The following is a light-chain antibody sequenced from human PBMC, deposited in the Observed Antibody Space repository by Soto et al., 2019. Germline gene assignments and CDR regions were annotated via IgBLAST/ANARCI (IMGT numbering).Light chain of an antibody. Sequence: DVQMTQSPSSLSAFVGDRVTITCRASQGIAPYLAWFQQKPGQVPKLLIYATSTLQSGVPSRFSGSGSGTDFTLTINSLHPEDVGTYYCQKYNSAPLTFGGGTKVEIK. J-gene: IGKJ4*01. CDR1: QGIAPY. CDR3: QKYNSAPLT. V-gene: IGKV1-27*01. CDR2: ATS.